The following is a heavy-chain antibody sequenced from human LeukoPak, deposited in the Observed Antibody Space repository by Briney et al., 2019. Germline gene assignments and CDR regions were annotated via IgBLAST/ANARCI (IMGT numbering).Heavy chain of an antibody. V-gene: IGHV3-23*01. CDR2: ISGSGGST. Sequence: GGSLRLSCAASGFTFSSYAMHWVRQAPGKGLEWVSAISGSGGSTYYADSVKGRFTISRDNSKNTLYLQMNSLRAEDTAVYYCAKDLVYYYDSSGSREDYWGQGTLVTVSS. D-gene: IGHD3-22*01. CDR1: GFTFSSYA. J-gene: IGHJ4*02. CDR3: AKDLVYYYDSSGSREDY.